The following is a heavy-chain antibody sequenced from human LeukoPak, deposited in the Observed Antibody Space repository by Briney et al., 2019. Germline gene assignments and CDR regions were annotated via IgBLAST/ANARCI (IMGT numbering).Heavy chain of an antibody. J-gene: IGHJ6*02. Sequence: ASVKVSCKASGYTFTSYDINWVRQATGQGLEWMGWMNPNSGNTGYAQKFQGRVTMTRNTSISTAYMELSSLRSEDTAVYYCATSVGYDFWSGSLSPLYYYYGMDVWGQGITVTVSS. CDR3: ATSVGYDFWSGSLSPLYYYYGMDV. D-gene: IGHD3-3*01. CDR2: MNPNSGNT. CDR1: GYTFTSYD. V-gene: IGHV1-8*01.